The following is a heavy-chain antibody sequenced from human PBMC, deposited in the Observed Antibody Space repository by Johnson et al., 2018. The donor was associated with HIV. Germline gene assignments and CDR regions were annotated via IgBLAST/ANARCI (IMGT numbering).Heavy chain of an antibody. Sequence: QAPGKGLQWVAVISYDGTNKYYGDSVKGRFTISRDSFKNTLYLRMDSLRPDDTAMYYCARGRKDIEAADGLDNDAFDVWGQGTLVTVSS. V-gene: IGHV3-30*04. D-gene: IGHD6-13*01. CDR3: ARGRKDIEAADGLDNDAFDV. J-gene: IGHJ3*01. CDR2: ISYDGTNK.